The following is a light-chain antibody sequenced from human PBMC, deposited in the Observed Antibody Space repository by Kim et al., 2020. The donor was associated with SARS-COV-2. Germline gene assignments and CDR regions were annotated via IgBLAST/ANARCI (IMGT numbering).Light chain of an antibody. J-gene: IGKJ2*01. CDR1: QSISSW. Sequence: LSATVGDRVTITCRARQSISSWVAWYQKKPGKATKLLIYKASTLESGVPTRFSGSGSGTEFTLTISRLPPDDFATYSCQQYSTQYTFGQGTKLEI. CDR3: QQYSTQYT. CDR2: KAS. V-gene: IGKV1-5*03.